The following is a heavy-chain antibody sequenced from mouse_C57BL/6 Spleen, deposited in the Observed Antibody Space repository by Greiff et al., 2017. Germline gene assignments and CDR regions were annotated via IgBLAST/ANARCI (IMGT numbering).Heavy chain of an antibody. J-gene: IGHJ3*01. V-gene: IGHV1-9*01. CDR2: ILPGSGST. CDR3: AKTPVYYGYDVGFAY. D-gene: IGHD2-2*01. CDR1: GYTFTGYW. Sequence: QVQLQQSGAELMKPGASVKLSCKATGYTFTGYWIEWVKQRPGHGLEWIGEILPGSGSTNYNEKFKGKATFTADKSSNTAYMQLSSLTTEDSAIYYCAKTPVYYGYDVGFAYWGQGTLVTVSA.